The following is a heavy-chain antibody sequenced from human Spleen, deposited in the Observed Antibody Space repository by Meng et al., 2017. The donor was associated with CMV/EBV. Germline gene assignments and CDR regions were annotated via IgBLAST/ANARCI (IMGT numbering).Heavy chain of an antibody. Sequence: GESLKISCAASGFTFSSYAMHWVRQAPGKGLEWVAVISYDGSNKYYADSVKGRFTISRDNSKNTLYLQMSSLRAEDTAMYYCARAGLGYCSVTSCYNDYWGQGTLVTVSS. J-gene: IGHJ4*02. V-gene: IGHV3-30-3*01. CDR2: ISYDGSNK. D-gene: IGHD2-2*02. CDR3: ARAGLGYCSVTSCYNDY. CDR1: GFTFSSYA.